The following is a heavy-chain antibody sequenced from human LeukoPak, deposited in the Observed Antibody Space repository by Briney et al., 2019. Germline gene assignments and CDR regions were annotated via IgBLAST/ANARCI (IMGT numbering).Heavy chain of an antibody. D-gene: IGHD3-10*01. Sequence: ASVRVSCKTSGYTFSGNYIYWVRQAPGQRLEWMGWINPNSGDTNYAQKFRGRVTMTRDTSISTAYMDLSSLISDDTAVYYCARGGSSSGSYYYGVDAWGQGTTVTVSS. V-gene: IGHV1-2*02. J-gene: IGHJ6*02. CDR2: INPNSGDT. CDR3: ARGGSSSGSYYYGVDA. CDR1: GYTFSGNY.